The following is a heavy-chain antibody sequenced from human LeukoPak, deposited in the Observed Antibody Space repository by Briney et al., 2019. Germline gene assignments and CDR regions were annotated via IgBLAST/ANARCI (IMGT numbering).Heavy chain of an antibody. D-gene: IGHD5-18*01. V-gene: IGHV3-11*04. CDR3: ARDSSYSFDY. Sequence: GGSLRLSCAASGFTVSSNYMSWVRQAPGKGLEWVSYISSSGTATSYADSVKGRFTISRDNAKNSLYLQMNSLGDEDTAVYYCARDSSYSFDYWGQGTLVTVSS. J-gene: IGHJ4*02. CDR1: GFTVSSNY. CDR2: ISSSGTAT.